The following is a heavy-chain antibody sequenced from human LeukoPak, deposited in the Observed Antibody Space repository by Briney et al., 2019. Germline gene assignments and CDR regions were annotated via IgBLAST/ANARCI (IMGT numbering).Heavy chain of an antibody. Sequence: SETLSLTCAVSGYSISSGYYWGWIRQPPGKGLEWIGSIYYSGSTYYNPSLKSRVTISVDTSKNQFSLKLSSVTAADTAVYYCARHSARYYMDVWGKGTTVTVSS. CDR2: IYYSGST. D-gene: IGHD6-25*01. J-gene: IGHJ6*03. CDR1: GYSISSGYY. V-gene: IGHV4-38-2*01. CDR3: ARHSARYYMDV.